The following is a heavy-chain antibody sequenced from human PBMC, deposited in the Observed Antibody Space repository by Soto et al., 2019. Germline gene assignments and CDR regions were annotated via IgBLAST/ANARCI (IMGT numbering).Heavy chain of an antibody. CDR2: TNSDGIAT. CDR3: TRDKKRDDSFDF. D-gene: IGHD6-25*01. Sequence: PGGSLRLSCAASGFTFSNYLMHWVRQVPGKGLVWVSRTNSDGIATTYADSVKGRFTISRDNAKNTLYLRMNSLRAEDTAVYFCTRDKKRDDSFDFWGLVDLGTV. V-gene: IGHV3-74*01. J-gene: IGHJ4*02. CDR1: GFTFSNYL.